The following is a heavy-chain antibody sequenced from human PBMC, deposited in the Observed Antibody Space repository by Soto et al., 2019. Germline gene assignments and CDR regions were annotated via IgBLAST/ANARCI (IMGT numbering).Heavy chain of an antibody. J-gene: IGHJ4*02. V-gene: IGHV1-46*04. D-gene: IGHD2-2*01. CDR3: ARDRGGVVPDHYFDY. CDR1: GYTFTSYY. CDR2: INPSGGST. Sequence: QVQLVQSGAEVKKPGASVKVSCKASGYTFTSYYMHWLRQAPGQGLEWMGIINPSGGSTSYAQNLQGRVTMTRDTSTSTVYMELSSLRSEDTAVYYCARDRGGVVPDHYFDYWGQGTLVTVSS.